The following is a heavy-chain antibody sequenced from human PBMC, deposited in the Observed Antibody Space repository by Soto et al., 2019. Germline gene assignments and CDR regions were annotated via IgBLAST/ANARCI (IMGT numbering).Heavy chain of an antibody. CDR2: ISGSGGGT. CDR1: GFIFSTYA. J-gene: IGHJ6*02. CDR3: AKESHCSGGSCYLRYYYYGLDV. V-gene: IGHV3-23*01. Sequence: GGSMRLSCAASGFIFSTYAMSWVRQAPGKGLEWVSAISGSGGGTYYEGSVKGRFTISRDNSKKTLYLQMNSLRAEDTAVYYCAKESHCSGGSCYLRYYYYGLDVWGQGTTVTVSS. D-gene: IGHD2-15*01.